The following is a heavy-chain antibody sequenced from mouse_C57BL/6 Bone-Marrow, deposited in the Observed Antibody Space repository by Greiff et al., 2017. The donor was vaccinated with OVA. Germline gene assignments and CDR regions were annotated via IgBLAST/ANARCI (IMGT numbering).Heavy chain of an antibody. CDR3: AREGDGYYAWFAY. CDR2: ISDGGSYT. J-gene: IGHJ3*01. V-gene: IGHV5-4*01. D-gene: IGHD2-3*01. Sequence: EVKLEESGGGLVKPGGSLKLSCAASGFTFSSYAMSWVRQTPEKRLEWVATISDGGSYTSYPDHVKCRFTISSDNAKTNQDLQMSHLKSEDTAMYYCAREGDGYYAWFAYWGQGTLVTVSA. CDR1: GFTFSSYA.